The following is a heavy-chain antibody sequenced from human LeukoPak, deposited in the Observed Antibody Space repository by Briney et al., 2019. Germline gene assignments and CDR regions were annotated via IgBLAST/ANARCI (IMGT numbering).Heavy chain of an antibody. Sequence: GGSLRLSCAASGFTFSSYEMNWVRQAPGKGLEWVSYISSSGSTIYYADSVKGRFTISRDNAKNPLFLQMNSLRAEDTAVYYCARGFHRYSYDSGAYSIYWGQGTLVTVSS. D-gene: IGHD3-22*01. V-gene: IGHV3-48*03. J-gene: IGHJ4*02. CDR1: GFTFSSYE. CDR2: ISSSGSTI. CDR3: ARGFHRYSYDSGAYSIY.